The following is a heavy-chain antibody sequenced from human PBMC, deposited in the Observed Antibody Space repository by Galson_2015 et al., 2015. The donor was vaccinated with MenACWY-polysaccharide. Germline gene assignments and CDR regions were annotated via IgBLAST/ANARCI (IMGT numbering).Heavy chain of an antibody. J-gene: IGHJ4*02. CDR3: AKRACGWFVL. D-gene: IGHD6-19*01. V-gene: IGHV3-23*01. Sequence: SLRLSCAASGFTFSNYAMSWVRQAPGKGLEWVSAISDSGGNTYYADSVKGRFTISRDNSKNTLYLQMNNLRAEDTAVYYCAKRACGWFVLWGQGTLVTVSS. CDR2: ISDSGGNT. CDR1: GFTFSNYA.